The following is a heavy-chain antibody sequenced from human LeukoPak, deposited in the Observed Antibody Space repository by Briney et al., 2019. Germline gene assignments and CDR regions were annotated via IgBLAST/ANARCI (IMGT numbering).Heavy chain of an antibody. CDR3: AGVAMYSSGWYERAFDI. V-gene: IGHV3-48*03. J-gene: IGHJ3*02. CDR2: ISSSGSTI. D-gene: IGHD6-19*01. Sequence: GGSLRLSCAASGFTFSSYEMNWVRQAPGKGLEWVSYISSSGSTIYYADSVKGRFTISRDSAKNSLYLQMNSLRAEDTAVYYCAGVAMYSSGWYERAFDIWGQGTMVTVSS. CDR1: GFTFSSYE.